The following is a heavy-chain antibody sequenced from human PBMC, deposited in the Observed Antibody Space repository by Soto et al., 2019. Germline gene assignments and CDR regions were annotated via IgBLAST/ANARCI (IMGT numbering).Heavy chain of an antibody. CDR3: ARDQYYYDSSGYPKAAFDI. Sequence: SETLSLTCTVSGGSISSGGYYWSWIRQHPGKGLEWIGYIYDSGSTYYNPSLKSRVTISVDTSKNQFSLKLSSVTAADTAVYYCARDQYYYDSSGYPKAAFDISGQGTRVTVSS. CDR1: GGSISSGGYY. CDR2: IYDSGST. V-gene: IGHV4-31*03. J-gene: IGHJ3*02. D-gene: IGHD3-22*01.